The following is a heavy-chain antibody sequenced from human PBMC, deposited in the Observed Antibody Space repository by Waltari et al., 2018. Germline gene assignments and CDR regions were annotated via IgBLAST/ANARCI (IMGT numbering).Heavy chain of an antibody. CDR2: VDPEDGET. J-gene: IGHJ5*02. CDR1: GYTLTELS. D-gene: IGHD3-10*01. V-gene: IGHV1-24*01. CDR3: ATAVVQGVGENWFDP. Sequence: QVQLVQSGAEVKKPGASVKVSCKVSGYTLTELSMHWVRQAPGKGLEWMGGVDPEDGETIYAQKFQGRVTMTEETSTDTAYMALSSLRSEDTAVYYCATAVVQGVGENWFDPWGQGTLVTVSS.